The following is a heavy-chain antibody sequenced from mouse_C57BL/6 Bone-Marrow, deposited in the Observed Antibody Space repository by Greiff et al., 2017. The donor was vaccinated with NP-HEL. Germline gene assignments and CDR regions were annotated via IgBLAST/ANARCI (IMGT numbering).Heavy chain of an antibody. J-gene: IGHJ1*03. CDR3: TREGYGWYFDV. CDR1: GFTFSSYA. Sequence: DVMLVESGEGLVKPGGSLKLSCAASGFTFSSYAMSWVRQTPEKRLAWVAYISSGGDYIYYADTVKGRFTISRDNARNTLYLQMSSLKSEDTAMYYCTREGYGWYFDVWGTGTTVTVSS. CDR2: ISSGGDYI. V-gene: IGHV5-9-1*02. D-gene: IGHD2-2*01.